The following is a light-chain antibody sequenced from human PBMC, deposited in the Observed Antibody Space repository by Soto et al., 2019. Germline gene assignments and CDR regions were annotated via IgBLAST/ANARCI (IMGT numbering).Light chain of an antibody. CDR2: GNN. J-gene: IGLJ1*01. V-gene: IGLV1-40*01. CDR3: QSYDSSLSGYV. CDR1: SSNIGGTNY. Sequence: QSVLTQPPSASGTPGQKVFISCSGSSSNIGGTNYAYWYQQLPGAAPKLLIYGNNNRPSGVPARFSGSKSGTSASLAIAGLQAEDEGDYYCQSYDSSLSGYVFGTGTKLTVL.